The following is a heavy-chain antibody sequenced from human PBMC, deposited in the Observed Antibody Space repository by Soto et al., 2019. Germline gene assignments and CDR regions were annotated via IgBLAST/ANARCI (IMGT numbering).Heavy chain of an antibody. CDR3: ARRYGYSFDY. J-gene: IGHJ4*02. V-gene: IGHV4-59*08. CDR1: GGSISSYY. CDR2: IYYSGST. Sequence: QVQLQESGPGLVKPSETLSLTCTVSGGSISSYYWSWIRQPPGKGLEWIGYIYYSGSTNYNPSLKSRVTLSVDTPKNQFSLNLSSMTAADTAVYYCARRYGYSFDYWGQGTLVTVSS. D-gene: IGHD1-1*01.